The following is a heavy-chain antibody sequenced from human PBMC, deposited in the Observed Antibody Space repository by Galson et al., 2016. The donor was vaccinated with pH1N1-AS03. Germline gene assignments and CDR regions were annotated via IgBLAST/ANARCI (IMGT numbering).Heavy chain of an antibody. CDR3: ASVSLAYCSSTSCFRLDP. D-gene: IGHD2-2*01. CDR1: GNYF. CDR2: IYDSGNT. J-gene: IGHJ5*02. Sequence: GNYFWNWIRQHPGKGLEWIGLIYDSGNTFYNPSLKSRVSISVDTSKNQFSLKLNSVTAADTAVYYCASVSLAYCSSTSCFRLDPWGQGTLVTVSS. V-gene: IGHV4-31*02.